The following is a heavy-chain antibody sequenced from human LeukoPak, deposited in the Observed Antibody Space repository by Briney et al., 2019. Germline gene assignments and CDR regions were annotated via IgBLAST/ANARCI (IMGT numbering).Heavy chain of an antibody. CDR2: MNPNSGNT. J-gene: IGHJ6*03. V-gene: IGHV1-8*01. CDR1: GYTFTSYD. D-gene: IGHD6-13*01. CDR3: ARFSSSWIEGNYMDV. Sequence: GASVKVSCKASGYTFTSYDINWVRQATGQGLEWMGWMNPNSGNTGYAQKFQGRVAMTRNTSISTAYMELSSLRSEDTAVYYCARFSSSWIEGNYMDVWGKGTTVTISS.